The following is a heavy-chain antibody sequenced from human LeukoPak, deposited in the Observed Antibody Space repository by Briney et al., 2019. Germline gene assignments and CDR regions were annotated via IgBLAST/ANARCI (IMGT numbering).Heavy chain of an antibody. V-gene: IGHV3-48*04. CDR3: ARVGSSGYNKDY. J-gene: IGHJ4*02. CDR2: ISSSRSTI. D-gene: IGHD5-12*01. CDR1: GFTLSSYS. Sequence: PGGSLSLSCAASGFTLSSYSIDWVRQAPGKGLEWLSYISSSRSTILYGDSVKGLFTIYRDNAENSVYLQKHRVRAEDTGVYHGARVGSSGYNKDYWGQGTLVTVSS.